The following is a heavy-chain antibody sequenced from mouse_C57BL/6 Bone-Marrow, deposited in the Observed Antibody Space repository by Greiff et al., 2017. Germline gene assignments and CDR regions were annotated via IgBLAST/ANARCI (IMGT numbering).Heavy chain of an antibody. J-gene: IGHJ2*01. CDR3: ARDTTVVATSDD. V-gene: IGHV1-81*01. Sequence: VMLVESGAELARPGASVKLSCKASGYTFTSYGISWVKQRTGQGLEGIGEVYPRSGNTYYNEKFKGKATLTADKSSSTAYMELRSLTSEDSAVYFCARDTTVVATSDDWGQGTTLTVSS. D-gene: IGHD1-1*01. CDR1: GYTFTSYG. CDR2: VYPRSGNT.